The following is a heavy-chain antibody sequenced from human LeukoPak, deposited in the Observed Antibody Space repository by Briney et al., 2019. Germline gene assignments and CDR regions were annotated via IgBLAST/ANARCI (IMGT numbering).Heavy chain of an antibody. J-gene: IGHJ5*02. CDR3: ARDVYDILTGRTYNWFDP. CDR2: IYYSGST. V-gene: IGHV4-59*01. D-gene: IGHD3-9*01. Sequence: SETLSLTCTVSGGSISSYYWSWIRRPPGKGLEWIGCIYYSGSTNYNPSLKSRVTISVDTSKNQFSLKLSSVTAADTAVYYCARDVYDILTGRTYNWFDPWGQGTLVTVSS. CDR1: GGSISSYY.